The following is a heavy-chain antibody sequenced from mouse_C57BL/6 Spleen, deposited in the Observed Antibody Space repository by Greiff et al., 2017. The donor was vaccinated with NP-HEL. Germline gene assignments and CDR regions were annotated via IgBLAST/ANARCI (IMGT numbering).Heavy chain of an antibody. Sequence: QVQLKESGAELVMPGASVKLSCKASGYTFTSYWMHWVKQRPGQGLEWIGEIDPSDSYTNYNQKFKGKSTLTVDKSSSTAYMQLSSLTSEDSAVYYCAMNYGSGAYYYAMDYWGQGTSVTVSS. D-gene: IGHD1-1*01. J-gene: IGHJ4*01. V-gene: IGHV1-69*01. CDR2: IDPSDSYT. CDR1: GYTFTSYW. CDR3: AMNYGSGAYYYAMDY.